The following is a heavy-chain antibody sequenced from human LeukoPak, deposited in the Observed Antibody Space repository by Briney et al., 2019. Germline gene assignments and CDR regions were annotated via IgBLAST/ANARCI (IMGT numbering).Heavy chain of an antibody. J-gene: IGHJ4*02. Sequence: GGSLRLSCATSGFTVNNNYMSWVRQAPGKGLEWVSVIYGAGAGITYYIDSVKGRFTISRDNSRNTVYLQMNSLSAEDTAVYYCARELGDWGQGTLVTVSS. CDR3: ARELGD. V-gene: IGHV3-53*01. CDR1: GFTVNNNY. CDR2: IYGAGAGIT.